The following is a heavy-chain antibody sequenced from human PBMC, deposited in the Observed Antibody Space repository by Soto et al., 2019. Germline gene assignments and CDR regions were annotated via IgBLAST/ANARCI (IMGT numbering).Heavy chain of an antibody. Sequence: GESLRLSCAASGFTFSSYEMNWFRLAPAKGLEWVSYISSSGSTIYYADSVKGRFTISRDNAKNSLYLQMNSLRAEDTAAYYCARDHKGGYYYYGMDVWGQGTTVTVSS. CDR3: ARDHKGGYYYYGMDV. CDR1: GFTFSSYE. CDR2: ISSSGSTI. V-gene: IGHV3-48*03. J-gene: IGHJ6*02.